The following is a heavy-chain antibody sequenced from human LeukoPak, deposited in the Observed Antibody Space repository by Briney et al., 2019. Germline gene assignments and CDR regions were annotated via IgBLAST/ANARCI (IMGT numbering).Heavy chain of an antibody. CDR1: GYTFTGYG. CDR2: ISAYNGNT. CDR3: ARRGLNNYYYYMDV. D-gene: IGHD5/OR15-5a*01. V-gene: IGHV1-18*01. Sequence: WASVKVSCKASGYTFTGYGISWVRQAPGQGLEWMGWISAYNGNTNYAQKLQGRVTMTTDTSTSTAYMELRSLRSDDTVVYYCARRGLNNYYYYMDVWGKGTTVTVSS. J-gene: IGHJ6*03.